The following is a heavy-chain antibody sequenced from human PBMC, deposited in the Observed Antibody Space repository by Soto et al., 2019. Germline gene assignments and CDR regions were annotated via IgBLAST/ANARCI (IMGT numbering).Heavy chain of an antibody. CDR1: GGTFSSYT. D-gene: IGHD6-19*01. CDR2: IIPILGIA. Sequence: QVQLVQSGAEVKKPGSSVKVSCKASGGTFSSYTISWVRQAPGQGLEWMGRIIPILGIANYAQKFQGRVTITADKSTSTAYMELSSLRSEDTAVYYCARAKAVAGTYYFDYWGQGTLVTVSS. J-gene: IGHJ4*02. V-gene: IGHV1-69*02. CDR3: ARAKAVAGTYYFDY.